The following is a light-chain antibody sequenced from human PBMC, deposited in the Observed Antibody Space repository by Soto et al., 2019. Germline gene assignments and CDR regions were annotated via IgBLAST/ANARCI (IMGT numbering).Light chain of an antibody. CDR2: DAS. CDR3: QQYDSLPWS. J-gene: IGKJ1*01. Sequence: DIQMTQSPSTLSASVGDRVTITCRASQSISGWLAWYQQKPGKAPKILIYDASNLERGLPSRFSGSGSGTEFTLTIRSLQPEDFATYYCQQYDSLPWSFGQGTKVDIK. V-gene: IGKV1-5*01. CDR1: QSISGW.